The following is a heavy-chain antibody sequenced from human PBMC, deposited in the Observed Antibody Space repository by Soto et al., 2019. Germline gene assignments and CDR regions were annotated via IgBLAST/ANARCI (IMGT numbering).Heavy chain of an antibody. CDR3: AREGVRLVRSYYYYYGMDV. Sequence: GGSLRLSCAASGFTFSSYGMHWVRQAPGKGLEWVAVIWYDGSNKYYADSVKGRFTISRDNSKNTLYLQMNSLRAEDTAVYYCAREGVRLVRSYYYYYGMDVWGQGTTVTVSS. V-gene: IGHV3-33*01. D-gene: IGHD2-8*01. CDR1: GFTFSSYG. J-gene: IGHJ6*02. CDR2: IWYDGSNK.